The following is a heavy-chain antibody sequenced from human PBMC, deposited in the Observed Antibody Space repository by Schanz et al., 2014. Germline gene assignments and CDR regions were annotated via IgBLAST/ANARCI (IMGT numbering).Heavy chain of an antibody. J-gene: IGHJ4*02. Sequence: VQLVESGGGVVQPGGSLRLSCAASGFTFDDHAMHWVRQVPGKGLEWVSGISSGGSSVYYADSLKGRFTISRDHAKNSVYLQINSLRAEDTAEYYCARGVRVRGIIIDYWGPGTLVTVSS. V-gene: IGHV3-21*01. CDR3: ARGVRVRGIIIDY. CDR1: GFTFDDHA. D-gene: IGHD3-10*01. CDR2: ISSGGSSV.